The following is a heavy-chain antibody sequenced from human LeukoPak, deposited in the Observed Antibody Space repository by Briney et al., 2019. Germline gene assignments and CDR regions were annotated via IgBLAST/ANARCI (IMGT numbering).Heavy chain of an antibody. V-gene: IGHV3-9*01. D-gene: IGHD2-2*01. CDR1: GFTFDDYA. Sequence: GGSLRLPCAASGFTFDDYAMHWVRQAPGKGLEWVSGISWNSGSIGYADSVKGRFTISRDNAKNSLYLQMNSLRAEDTALYYCAKGPCSSTSCFTEFDYWGQGTLVTVSS. J-gene: IGHJ4*02. CDR3: AKGPCSSTSCFTEFDY. CDR2: ISWNSGSI.